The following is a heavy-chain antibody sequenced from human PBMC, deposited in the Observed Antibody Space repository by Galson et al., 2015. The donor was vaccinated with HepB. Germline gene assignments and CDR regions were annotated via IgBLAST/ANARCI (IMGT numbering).Heavy chain of an antibody. V-gene: IGHV3-23*01. J-gene: IGHJ4*02. D-gene: IGHD2/OR15-2a*01. CDR3: AKRPEYTTSLWYPAAFDS. CDR1: GFTFSSHA. CDR2: ISARTDGI. Sequence: SLRLSCAASGFTFSSHAMGWVRQAPGKGLQWVSTISARTDGIYYAESVRGRFTISRDNPKNTLYLQLNSLRDEDTAIYYRAKRPEYTTSLWYPAAFDSWGQGTLVTVSS.